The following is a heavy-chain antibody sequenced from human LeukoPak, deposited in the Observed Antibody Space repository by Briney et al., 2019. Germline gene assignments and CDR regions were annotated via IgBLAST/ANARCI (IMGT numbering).Heavy chain of an antibody. CDR2: INPNSGGT. V-gene: IGHV1-2*06. CDR1: GYTFTGYY. D-gene: IGHD3-22*01. Sequence: ASVKVSCKASGYTFTGYYMHWARQAPGQGLEWMGRINPNSGGTNYAQKFQGRVTMTRDTSISTAYMELSRLRSDDTAVYYCARDTFDYHRYYYDSSGVADYWGQGTLVTVSS. J-gene: IGHJ4*02. CDR3: ARDTFDYHRYYYDSSGVADY.